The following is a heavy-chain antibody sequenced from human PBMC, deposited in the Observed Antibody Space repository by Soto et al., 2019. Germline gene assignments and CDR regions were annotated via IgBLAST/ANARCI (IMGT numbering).Heavy chain of an antibody. D-gene: IGHD3-9*01. CDR3: ARHLGDYDILTGYYPQTYYYYGMDV. J-gene: IGHJ6*02. Sequence: SETLSLTCTVSGGSISSSSYYWGWIRQPPGKGLEWIGSIYYSGSTYYNPSLKSRVTISVDTSKNQFSLKLSSVTAADTAVHYCARHLGDYDILTGYYPQTYYYYGMDVWGQGTTVTVSS. CDR1: GGSISSSSYY. CDR2: IYYSGST. V-gene: IGHV4-39*01.